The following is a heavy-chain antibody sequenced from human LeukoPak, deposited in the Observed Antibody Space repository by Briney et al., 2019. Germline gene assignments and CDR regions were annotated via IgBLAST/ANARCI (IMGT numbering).Heavy chain of an antibody. D-gene: IGHD6-19*01. J-gene: IGHJ4*02. CDR1: GYTLTGYY. Sequence: ASVKVSCKASGYTLTGYYMHWVRQAPGQGLEWMGWINPNSGGTNYAQKFQGRVTMTRDTSISTAYMELSRLRSDDTAVYYCAREGYSSGWYEKGFDYWGQGTLVTVSS. CDR3: AREGYSSGWYEKGFDY. CDR2: INPNSGGT. V-gene: IGHV1-2*02.